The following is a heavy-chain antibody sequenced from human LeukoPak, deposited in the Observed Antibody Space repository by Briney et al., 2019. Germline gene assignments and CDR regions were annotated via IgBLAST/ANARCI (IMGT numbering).Heavy chain of an antibody. V-gene: IGHV3-48*04. Sequence: GGSLRLSFAASGFAFSSYSMNWVRQAPGKGLECLSYISSSSGTIYYADSVKGRFTISRDNANNSLYLQMDSLRAEDSAVYYCARAVQAAHFDSWGQGTLVTASS. CDR3: ARAVQAAHFDS. CDR1: GFAFSSYS. CDR2: ISSSSGTI. J-gene: IGHJ4*02. D-gene: IGHD6-13*01.